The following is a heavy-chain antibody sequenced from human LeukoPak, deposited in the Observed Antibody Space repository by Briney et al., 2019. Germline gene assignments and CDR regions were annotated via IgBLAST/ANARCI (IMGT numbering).Heavy chain of an antibody. CDR3: ARDYPPYYFDY. V-gene: IGHV4-59*01. CDR2: IYYSGST. J-gene: IGHJ4*02. CDR1: GASSSSYY. Sequence: PSETLSLTCTVSGASSSSYYWSWIRQPPGKGLEWIGYIYYSGSTNYNPSLKSRVTISVDTSKNQFSLKLSSVTAADTAVYYCARDYPPYYFDYWDQGTLVTVSS.